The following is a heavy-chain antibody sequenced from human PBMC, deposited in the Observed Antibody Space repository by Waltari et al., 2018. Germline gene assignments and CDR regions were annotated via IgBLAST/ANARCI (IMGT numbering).Heavy chain of an antibody. CDR1: GFTVSSNY. Sequence: VQLVETGGGLIQPGGSLRLSCAASGFTVSSNYLSWIRQPAGKGLEWIGYIYTSGSTNYNPSLKSRVTISVDTSKNQFSLKLISVTAADTAVYYCARHPRSSWYGVDYWGQGTLVTVSS. CDR2: IYTSGST. D-gene: IGHD6-13*01. V-gene: IGHV4-4*09. J-gene: IGHJ4*02. CDR3: ARHPRSSWYGVDY.